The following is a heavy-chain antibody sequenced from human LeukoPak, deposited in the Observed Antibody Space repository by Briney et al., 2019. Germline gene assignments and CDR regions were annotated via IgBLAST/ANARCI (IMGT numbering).Heavy chain of an antibody. V-gene: IGHV4-34*01. Sequence: SETLSLTCAVYGGSFSGYYWSWIRQPPGKGLEWIGKINHSGSTNYNPSLKSRVTISVDTSKNQFSLKLSSVTAADTAVYYCARAWELRPGYYFDYWGQGTLVTVSS. D-gene: IGHD1-26*01. CDR3: ARAWELRPGYYFDY. CDR1: GGSFSGYY. J-gene: IGHJ4*02. CDR2: INHSGST.